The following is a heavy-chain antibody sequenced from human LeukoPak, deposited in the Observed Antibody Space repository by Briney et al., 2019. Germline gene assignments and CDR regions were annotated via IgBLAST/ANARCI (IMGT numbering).Heavy chain of an antibody. CDR1: GYTFTGYY. CDR3: ARDIRASRRDGYKGPGY. CDR2: INPNSGGT. Sequence: ASVKVSCKASGYTFTGYYMHWVRQAPGQGLEWMGWINPNSGGTNYAQKFQGRVTMTRDTSISTAYMELSRLRSDDTAVYYCARDIRASRRDGYKGPGYWGQGTLVTVSS. J-gene: IGHJ4*02. D-gene: IGHD5-12*01. V-gene: IGHV1-2*02.